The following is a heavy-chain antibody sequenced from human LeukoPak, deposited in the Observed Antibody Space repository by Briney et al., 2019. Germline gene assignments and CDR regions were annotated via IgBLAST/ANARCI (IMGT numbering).Heavy chain of an antibody. V-gene: IGHV1-24*01. CDR2: FDPEDGET. CDR1: GYTLTELS. J-gene: IGHJ6*02. Sequence: ASVKVSCKVSGYTLTELSMHWVRQAPGKGLEWMGGFDPEDGETIYAQKFQGRVTITADESTSTAYMELSSLRSEDTAVYYCARERDYHTDYYYYYGMDVWGQGTTVTVSS. CDR3: ARERDYHTDYYYYYGMDV. D-gene: IGHD4-11*01.